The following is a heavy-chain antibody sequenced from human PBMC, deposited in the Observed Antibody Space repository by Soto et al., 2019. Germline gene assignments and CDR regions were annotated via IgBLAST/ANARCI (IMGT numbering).Heavy chain of an antibody. Sequence: ASVKVSCKASGYTFTSYGISWVRQAPGQGLEWMGWISAYNGNTNYAQKLQGRVTMTTDTSTSTAYMELRSLRSDDTAVYYCARDPRGGFFEWLLMDVWGQGTTVTVSS. J-gene: IGHJ6*02. CDR3: ARDPRGGFFEWLLMDV. CDR2: ISAYNGNT. D-gene: IGHD3-3*01. CDR1: GYTFTSYG. V-gene: IGHV1-18*04.